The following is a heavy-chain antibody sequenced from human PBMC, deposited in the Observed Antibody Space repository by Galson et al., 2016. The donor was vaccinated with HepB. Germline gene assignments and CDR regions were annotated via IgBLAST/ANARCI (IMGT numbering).Heavy chain of an antibody. CDR1: GFTFSSSA. Sequence: SLRLSCAASGFTFSSSAMHWVRQAPGKGLEWVAVISYNGNYKYYADSVKGRFTISRDNSKNTLYLQMSSQRTEDTAVYYCARARRGNYNFDNWGQGTLVTVSS. CDR2: ISYNGNYK. D-gene: IGHD1-7*01. V-gene: IGHV3-30*04. J-gene: IGHJ4*02. CDR3: ARARRGNYNFDN.